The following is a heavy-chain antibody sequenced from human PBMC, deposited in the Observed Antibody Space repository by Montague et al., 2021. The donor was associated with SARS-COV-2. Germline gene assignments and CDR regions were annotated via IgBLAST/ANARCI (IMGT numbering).Heavy chain of an antibody. CDR2: IYISGRT. Sequence: TLSLTYTVSAGSMSSSDFYWTWVRQPAGKGLEWIGRIYISGRTNYNPFLQSRVTMTLDTSKNEFYLRLSSVSAADTAVYYCARVSDGPEGNFDYWGQGTLVTVSS. CDR3: ARVSDGPEGNFDY. V-gene: IGHV4-61*02. J-gene: IGHJ4*02. D-gene: IGHD5-18*01. CDR1: AGSMSSSDFY.